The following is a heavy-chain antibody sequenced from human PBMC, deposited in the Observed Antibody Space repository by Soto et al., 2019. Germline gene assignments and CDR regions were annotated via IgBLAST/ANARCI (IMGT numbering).Heavy chain of an antibody. CDR3: ARRGSGSYYDY. J-gene: IGHJ4*02. CDR1: GFTFSSYA. CDR2: ISGSGDST. V-gene: IGHV3-23*01. D-gene: IGHD1-26*01. Sequence: EVQLLESGGGLVQPGGSLRLSCAASGFTFSSYAMRWVRKAPVKGLEWVSAISGSGDSTYYADSVKGRFTISRDNSKNTLYLQMNNLRAEDTAVYYCARRGSGSYYDYWGQGTLVTVSS.